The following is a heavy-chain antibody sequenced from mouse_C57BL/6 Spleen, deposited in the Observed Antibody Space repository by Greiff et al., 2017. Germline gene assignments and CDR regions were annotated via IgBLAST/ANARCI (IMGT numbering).Heavy chain of an antibody. CDR1: GFTFSDYG. V-gene: IGHV5-17*01. Sequence: EVKLVESGGGLVKPGGSLKLSCAASGFTFSDYGMHWVRQAPEKGLEWVAYISSGSCTIYYADTVKGRFTISRDNAKNTLFLQMTSLRSEDTAMYYCARWGNHYYAMDYWGQGTSVTVSS. J-gene: IGHJ4*01. CDR3: ARWGNHYYAMDY. CDR2: ISSGSCTI. D-gene: IGHD2-1*01.